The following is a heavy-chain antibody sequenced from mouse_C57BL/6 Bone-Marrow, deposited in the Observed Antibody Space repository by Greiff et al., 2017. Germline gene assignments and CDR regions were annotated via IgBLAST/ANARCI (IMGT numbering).Heavy chain of an antibody. Sequence: QVQLQQSGAELVRPGASVKLSCKASGYTFTDYYINWVKQRPGQGLEWIARIYPGSGNTYYNEKFKGKATLTAEKSSSTAYMQLSSLTSKDSAVYFCARWASMDYWGQGTSVTVSS. J-gene: IGHJ4*01. CDR1: GYTFTDYY. V-gene: IGHV1-76*01. CDR3: ARWASMDY. CDR2: IYPGSGNT.